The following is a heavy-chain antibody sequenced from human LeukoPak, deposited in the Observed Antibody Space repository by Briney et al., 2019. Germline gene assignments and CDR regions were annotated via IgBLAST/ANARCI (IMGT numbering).Heavy chain of an antibody. Sequence: GGPLRLSCAASGFRFSDYAMNWVRQAPGKGLEWVSLIIGSSGDTFYADSVKGRFTISRDNSKNTLFLQMNSLRAEDTALYYCAKGAYDYIEMGYIDYWGQGTLVTVSS. D-gene: IGHD5-12*01. V-gene: IGHV3-23*01. CDR3: AKGAYDYIEMGYIDY. CDR2: IIGSSGDT. J-gene: IGHJ4*02. CDR1: GFRFSDYA.